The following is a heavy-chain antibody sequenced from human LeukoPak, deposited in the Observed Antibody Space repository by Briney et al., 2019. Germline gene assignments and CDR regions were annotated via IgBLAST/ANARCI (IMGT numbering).Heavy chain of an antibody. Sequence: PGGSLRLSCAVSEFTFSSYGMHWVRQAPGKGLEWVALISCDGRSKYYADSVKGRFTISRDNSKNTLDLQMNSLRGEDTAVYYCAKDLWYGSSWHPLDYWGQGTLVTVSS. D-gene: IGHD6-13*01. V-gene: IGHV3-30*18. CDR3: AKDLWYGSSWHPLDY. J-gene: IGHJ4*02. CDR1: EFTFSSYG. CDR2: ISCDGRSK.